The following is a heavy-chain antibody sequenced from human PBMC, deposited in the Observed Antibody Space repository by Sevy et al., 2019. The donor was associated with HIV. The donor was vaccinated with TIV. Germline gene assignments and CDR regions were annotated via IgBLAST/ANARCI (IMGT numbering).Heavy chain of an antibody. CDR1: GFTFGDYC. CDR3: TRWKAAQSIFDY. V-gene: IGHV3-49*04. D-gene: IGHD6-13*01. CDR2: LKSDVYGGTV. J-gene: IGHJ4*02. Sequence: GGSLRLSCTASGFTFGDYCMSWVRRAPGKGLEWVAFLKSDVYGGTVDHAASVRGRFVISRDDSKTIAYLQMNDLKTEDKGVYYCTRWKAAQSIFDYWGQGALVTVSS.